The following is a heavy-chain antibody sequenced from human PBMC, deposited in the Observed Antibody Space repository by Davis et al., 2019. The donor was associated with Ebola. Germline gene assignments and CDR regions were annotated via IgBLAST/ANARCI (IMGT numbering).Heavy chain of an antibody. Sequence: GESLKISCAVSGFTFSDHFMDWVRQAPGKGLEWVGRSRNKVKGYTTDYAASVKGRFSISRDDSKNSLYLQMNNLKTEDTAMYYCSRVIYGDTTAYDAFDIWGQGTMVTVSS. V-gene: IGHV3-72*01. D-gene: IGHD4-17*01. CDR2: SRNKVKGYTT. CDR1: GFTFSDHF. CDR3: SRVIYGDTTAYDAFDI. J-gene: IGHJ3*02.